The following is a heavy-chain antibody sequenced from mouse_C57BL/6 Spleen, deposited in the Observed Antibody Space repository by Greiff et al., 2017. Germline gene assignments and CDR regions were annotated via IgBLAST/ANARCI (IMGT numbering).Heavy chain of an antibody. CDR1: GFTFSSYA. J-gene: IGHJ2*01. D-gene: IGHD2-1*01. CDR2: ISRGGDYI. CDR3: TREGNFLFDY. V-gene: IGHV5-9-1*02. Sequence: DVQLVESGEGLVKPGGSLKLSCAASGFTFSSYAMSWVRQTPEKRLEWVAYISRGGDYIYYADTVKGRFTISRDNARNTLYLQMSSLKSEDTAMYYCTREGNFLFDYWGQGTTLTVSS.